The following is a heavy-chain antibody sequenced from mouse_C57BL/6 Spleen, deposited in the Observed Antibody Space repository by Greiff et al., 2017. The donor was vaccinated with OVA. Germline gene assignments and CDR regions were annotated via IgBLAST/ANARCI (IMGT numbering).Heavy chain of an antibody. CDR1: GFSLSTSGMG. CDR3: ARDYYGSFYYFDY. V-gene: IGHV8-12*01. Sequence: QVTLKESGPGILQSSQTLSLTCSFSGFSLSTSGMGVSWIRQPSGKGLEWLAHIYWDDDKRYNPSLKSRLTISKDTSRNQVFLKITSVDTADTATYYCARDYYGSFYYFDYWGQGTTLTVSS. J-gene: IGHJ2*01. CDR2: IYWDDDK. D-gene: IGHD1-1*01.